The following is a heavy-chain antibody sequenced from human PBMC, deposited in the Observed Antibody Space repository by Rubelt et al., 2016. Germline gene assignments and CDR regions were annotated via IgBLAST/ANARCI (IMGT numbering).Heavy chain of an antibody. D-gene: IGHD4-17*01. CDR3: VRDDYGFDY. V-gene: IGHV3-30*02. CDR2: IRYDGSNK. Sequence: GLEWVAFIRYDGSNKNYADSVKGRFTISRDNSKNTLFLQMSSLRAEDTALYYCVRDDYGFDYWGQGTLVTVSS. J-gene: IGHJ4*02.